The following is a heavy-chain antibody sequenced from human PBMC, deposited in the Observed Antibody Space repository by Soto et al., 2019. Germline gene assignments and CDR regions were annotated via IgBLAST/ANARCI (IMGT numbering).Heavy chain of an antibody. J-gene: IGHJ4*02. CDR1: GFTFDDYA. CDR2: ISWNSGSI. V-gene: IGHV3-9*01. CDR3: TKGEIAARQGHFDY. D-gene: IGHD6-6*01. Sequence: PGGSLRLSCAASGFTFDDYAMHWVRQAPGKGLEWVSGISWNSGSIGYADSVKGRFTISRDNAKNSLYLQMNSLRAEDTALYYCTKGEIAARQGHFDYWGQGTLVTVSS.